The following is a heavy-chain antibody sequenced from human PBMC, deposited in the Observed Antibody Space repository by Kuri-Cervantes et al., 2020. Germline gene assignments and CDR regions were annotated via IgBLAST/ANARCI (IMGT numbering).Heavy chain of an antibody. Sequence: SETLSLTCTVSGGSMSSYYWSWIRQPPGKGLEWIGNIYYSGITNYSPSLKSRVTISVDMSKNQFSLKLTSVTAADTAVYYCARGIAAAGEGFDYWGQGTLVTVSS. CDR1: GGSMSSYY. J-gene: IGHJ4*02. V-gene: IGHV4-59*01. CDR2: IYYSGIT. CDR3: ARGIAAAGEGFDY. D-gene: IGHD6-13*01.